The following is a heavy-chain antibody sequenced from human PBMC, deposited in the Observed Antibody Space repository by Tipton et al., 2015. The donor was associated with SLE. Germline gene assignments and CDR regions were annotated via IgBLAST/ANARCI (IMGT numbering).Heavy chain of an antibody. CDR3: ARIYDSDAFDI. V-gene: IGHV4-61*02. CDR2: IYHSGST. J-gene: IGHJ3*02. Sequence: TLSLTCTVSGGSISSGSYYWSWIRQPAGKGLEWIGSIYHSGSTYYNPSLKSRVTISVDTSKNQFSLKLSSVTAADTAVYYCARIYDSDAFDIWGQGTMVTVSS. D-gene: IGHD3-3*01. CDR1: GGSISSGSYY.